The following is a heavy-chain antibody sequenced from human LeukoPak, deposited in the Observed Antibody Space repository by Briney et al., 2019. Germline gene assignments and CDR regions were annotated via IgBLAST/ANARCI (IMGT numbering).Heavy chain of an antibody. J-gene: IGHJ1*01. CDR1: GGSFSGYY. CDR2: INHSGST. Sequence: SETLSLTCAVYGGSFSGYYWSWIRQPPGKGLEWIGEINHSGSTNYNPSLKSRVTISVDTSKNQFSLKLSSVTAADTAVYYCASQTTPATKREYFQHWGQGTLVTVSS. CDR3: ASQTTPATKREYFQH. D-gene: IGHD1-14*01. V-gene: IGHV4-34*01.